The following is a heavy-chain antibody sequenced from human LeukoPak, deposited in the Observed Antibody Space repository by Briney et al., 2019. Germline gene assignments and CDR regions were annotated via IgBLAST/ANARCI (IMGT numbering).Heavy chain of an antibody. Sequence: GGSLRLSCAASGFTFDDYAVHWVRQAPGKGLEWVSLISGDGGSTYYADSVKGRFTISRDNSKNSLYLQMNSLRTEDTALYYCTKGGAAAGTIRDWGQGTLVTVSS. CDR1: GFTFDDYA. D-gene: IGHD6-13*01. CDR3: TKGGAAAGTIRD. J-gene: IGHJ4*02. V-gene: IGHV3-43*02. CDR2: ISGDGGST.